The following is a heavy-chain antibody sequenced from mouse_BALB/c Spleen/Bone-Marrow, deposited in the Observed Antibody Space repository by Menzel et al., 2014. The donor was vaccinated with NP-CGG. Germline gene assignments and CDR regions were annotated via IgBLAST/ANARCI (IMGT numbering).Heavy chain of an antibody. Sequence: EVKLMESGGGLVKPGGSLKLSCAASGFTFSSYAMSWVRQSPEKRLEWVAEISSGGSYTYYPDTVTGRFTISRDNAKNTLYLEMSCLRSEDTAMYYCARGGNYLDYWGQGTTLTVSS. CDR1: GFTFSSYA. V-gene: IGHV5-9-4*01. CDR3: ARGGNYLDY. J-gene: IGHJ2*01. CDR2: ISSGGSYT.